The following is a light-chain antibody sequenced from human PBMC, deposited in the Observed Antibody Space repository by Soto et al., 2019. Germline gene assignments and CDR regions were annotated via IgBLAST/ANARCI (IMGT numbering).Light chain of an antibody. CDR3: QQSYSSPWT. V-gene: IGKV1-39*01. CDR2: AAS. J-gene: IGKJ1*01. Sequence: DIQMTQSPSTLSASVGDRVTITCRASQSIGTWLAWYQHRPGKAPSLLIYAASNLQSGVPSRFSGSGSGTDFTLTIRSLQPEDFATYFCQQSYSSPWTFGQGTKVDIK. CDR1: QSIGTW.